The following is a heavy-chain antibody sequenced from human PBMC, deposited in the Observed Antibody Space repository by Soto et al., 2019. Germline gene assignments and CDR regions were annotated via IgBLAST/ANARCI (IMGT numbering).Heavy chain of an antibody. CDR2: IYYSGST. V-gene: IGHV4-59*08. J-gene: IGHJ5*02. Sequence: SETLSLTCTVSGGSISSYYWSWIRQPPGKGLEWIGYIYYSGSTNYNPSLKGRVTISVDTSKNQFSLKLSSVTAADTAVYYCARQDWDNWFDPWGQGTLVTVSS. CDR3: ARQDWDNWFDP. D-gene: IGHD3-9*01. CDR1: GGSISSYY.